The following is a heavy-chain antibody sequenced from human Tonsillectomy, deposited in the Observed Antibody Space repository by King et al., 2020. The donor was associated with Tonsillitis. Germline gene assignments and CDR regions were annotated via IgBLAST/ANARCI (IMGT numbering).Heavy chain of an antibody. V-gene: IGHV3-53*01. J-gene: IGHJ4*02. CDR2: IFSSGST. Sequence: VQLVESGGGLIQPGGSLRLSCAASVFTVSSNYMNWVRQAAGKGLEWVSRIFSSGSTYYADYVKGRFTISRDNSKNTPYLQMNSLRAEDTAVYYCARDGDFWGQGTLVTVSS. CDR1: VFTVSSNY. CDR3: ARDGDF.